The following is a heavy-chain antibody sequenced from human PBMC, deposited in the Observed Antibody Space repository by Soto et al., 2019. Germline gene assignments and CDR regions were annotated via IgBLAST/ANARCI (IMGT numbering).Heavy chain of an antibody. V-gene: IGHV4-30-2*06. D-gene: IGHD5-12*01. Sequence: PSETLSLTCTVSGASISYGGFSWSWIRQSPGKGLEWIGYISHLESTYFHPSFKSRLTMSIDRTRNQFSLKLSSVTAADMAVYYWARGGGYDSFDYWGQGVLVTVSS. J-gene: IGHJ4*02. CDR2: ISHLEST. CDR3: ARGGGYDSFDY. CDR1: GASISYGGFS.